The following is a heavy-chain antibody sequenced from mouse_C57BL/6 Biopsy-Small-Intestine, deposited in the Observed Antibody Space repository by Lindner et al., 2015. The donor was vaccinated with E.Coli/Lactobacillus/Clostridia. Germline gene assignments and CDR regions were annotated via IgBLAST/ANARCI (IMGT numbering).Heavy chain of an antibody. J-gene: IGHJ3*01. CDR2: IDPEDGET. CDR3: ARGDDYLFTY. V-gene: IGHV14-2*01. D-gene: IGHD2-4*01. CDR1: GFNIKDYF. Sequence: VQLQESGAELVKPGASVRLSCTASGFNIKDYFMHWVKQRPEQDLGWIGRIDPEDGETKYAPKFQGKATIKTDTSSNTAYLQLSSLTFEDTAVYYCARGDDYLFTYWGQGTLVTVSA.